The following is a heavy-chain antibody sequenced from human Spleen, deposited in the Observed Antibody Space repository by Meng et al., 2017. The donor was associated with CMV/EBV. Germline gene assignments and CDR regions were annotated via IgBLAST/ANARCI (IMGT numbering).Heavy chain of an antibody. J-gene: IGHJ5*02. V-gene: IGHV4-34*01. Sequence: CAVYGGSFNDYYWSWIRQPPGKGLEWIGEINHSGSTNYNPSLKSRVTISVDTSKNQFSLNLSSVTAADTAVYYCARGYSSSWYNWFDPWGQGTLVTVSS. D-gene: IGHD6-13*01. CDR2: INHSGST. CDR3: ARGYSSSWYNWFDP. CDR1: GGSFNDYY.